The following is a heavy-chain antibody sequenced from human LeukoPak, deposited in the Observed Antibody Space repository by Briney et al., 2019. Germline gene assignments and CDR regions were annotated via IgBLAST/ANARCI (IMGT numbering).Heavy chain of an antibody. CDR1: GGSISSYY. CDR2: INHSGST. V-gene: IGHV4-34*01. CDR3: ARGGFKPPFLGVFAGTGFAP. J-gene: IGHJ5*02. Sequence: SETLSLTCTVSGGSISSYYWSWIRQPPGKGLGWIGEINHSGSTNYNPSLKSRVTISVDTSKNQFSLKLSSVTAADPAVYYCARGGFKPPFLGVFAGTGFAPWGRGTLDPVSP. D-gene: IGHD3-16*01.